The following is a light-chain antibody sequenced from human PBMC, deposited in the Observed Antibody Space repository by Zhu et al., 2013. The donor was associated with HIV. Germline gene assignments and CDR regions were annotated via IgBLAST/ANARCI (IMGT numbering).Light chain of an antibody. J-gene: IGLJ2*01. V-gene: IGLV3-27*01. CDR1: ILSKRY. CDR2: KDT. Sequence: SYELTQPSSVSVSPGQTATITCSGDILSKRYSRWFQQKPGQAPLLMIYKDTERPSGIPERFSASSSGTTVTLTISGAQVEDEADYYCYPAGDDDLIFGGGTNLTVL. CDR3: YPAGDDDLI.